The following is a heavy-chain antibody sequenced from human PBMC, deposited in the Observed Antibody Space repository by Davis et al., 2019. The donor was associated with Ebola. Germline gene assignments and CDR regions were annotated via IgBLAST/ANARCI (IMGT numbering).Heavy chain of an antibody. CDR2: IWYDGSNK. Sequence: GGSLRLSCAASGFTFSSYGMHWVRQAPGKGLEWVAVIWYDGSNKYYADSVKGRFTISRDTSKNTLYLQMNSLRAEDTAVYYCAKGPSTAMVYFDYWGQGTLVTVSS. D-gene: IGHD5-18*01. CDR1: GFTFSSYG. V-gene: IGHV3-30*02. CDR3: AKGPSTAMVYFDY. J-gene: IGHJ4*02.